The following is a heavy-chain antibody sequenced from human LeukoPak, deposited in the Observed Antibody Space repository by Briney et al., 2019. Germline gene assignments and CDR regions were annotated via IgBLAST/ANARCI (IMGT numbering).Heavy chain of an antibody. CDR1: GYTFVNYG. CDR3: VRGGGFNSGFEY. D-gene: IGHD3-10*01. V-gene: IGHV1-18*04. Sequence: ASVKVSCKASGYTFVNYGITWVRQAPGQGLEWMGWISVYNGDTKYAQNLQGRVTLTTDTSTSTAYIELRSLRSDDTAVYYCVRGGGFNSGFEYWGQGTLVIVSS. CDR2: ISVYNGDT. J-gene: IGHJ4*02.